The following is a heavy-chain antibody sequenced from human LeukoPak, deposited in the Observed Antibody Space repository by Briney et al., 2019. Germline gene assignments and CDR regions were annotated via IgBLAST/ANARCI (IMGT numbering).Heavy chain of an antibody. V-gene: IGHV3-53*05. D-gene: IGHD6-19*01. Sequence: GGSLRLSCAAFGFTFRTYAMNWVRQAPGKGLEWVSVVYSGGNTYYADSVKGRFTISRDDSKNTLFLQMNSLRAEDTAVYYCAREYGSGTYLAFDIWGRGTMVTVSS. CDR1: GFTFRTYA. J-gene: IGHJ3*02. CDR3: AREYGSGTYLAFDI. CDR2: VYSGGNT.